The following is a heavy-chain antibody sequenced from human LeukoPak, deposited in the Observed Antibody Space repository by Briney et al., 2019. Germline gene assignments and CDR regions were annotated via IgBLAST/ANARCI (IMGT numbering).Heavy chain of an antibody. J-gene: IGHJ6*03. CDR2: INPNSGGT. CDR3: AREQVSGGDYYYVDV. V-gene: IGHV1-2*02. CDR1: GYTFTGYY. Sequence: ASVKVSCKASGYTFTGYYMHWVRQAPGQGLEWMGWINPNSGGTKFAQKFQGRVTMTRDTSISTAYMELSRLRSDDTAVFYCAREQVSGGDYYYVDVWGKGTTVTVSS. D-gene: IGHD2-15*01.